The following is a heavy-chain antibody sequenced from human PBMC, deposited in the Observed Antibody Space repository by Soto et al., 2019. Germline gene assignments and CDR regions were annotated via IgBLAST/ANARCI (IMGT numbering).Heavy chain of an antibody. CDR2: IKSKTDGGTT. Sequence: PGGSLRLSCAASGFTFSNDWRSWVRQAPGKGLEWVGRIKSKTDGGTTDYAAPVKGRFTISRDDSKNTLYLQMNSLKTDDTAVYYCTTGPCDSLHYDFWSGYYRADYWGQGTLVIVSS. CDR1: GFTFSNDW. D-gene: IGHD3-3*01. V-gene: IGHV3-15*01. J-gene: IGHJ4*02. CDR3: TTGPCDSLHYDFWSGYYRADY.